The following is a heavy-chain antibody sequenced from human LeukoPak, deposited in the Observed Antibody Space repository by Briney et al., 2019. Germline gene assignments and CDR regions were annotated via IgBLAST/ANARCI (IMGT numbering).Heavy chain of an antibody. CDR3: ARDCQDYGSGSKWFDP. CDR1: GGTFSSYA. D-gene: IGHD3-10*01. J-gene: IGHJ5*02. V-gene: IGHV1-69*05. CDR2: IIPIFGTA. Sequence: VASVKVSCKASGGTFSSYAISWVRQAPGQGLEWMGGIIPIFGTANYAQKFQGRVTITTDESTSTAYMELSSLRSEDPAVYYRARDCQDYGSGSKWFDPWGQGTLVTVSS.